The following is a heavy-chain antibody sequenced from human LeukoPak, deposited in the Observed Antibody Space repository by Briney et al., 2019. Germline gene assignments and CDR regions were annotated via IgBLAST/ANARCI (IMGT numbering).Heavy chain of an antibody. D-gene: IGHD2-2*01. CDR3: ARELPAAMPGWFDP. CDR1: GGSISSGGYY. V-gene: IGHV4-31*03. CDR2: IYYSGST. Sequence: SQTLSLTCTVSGGSISSGGYYWSWIRLHPGKGLEWIGYIYYSGSTYYNPSLKSRVTISVDTSKNQFSLKLSSVTAADTAVYYCARELPAAMPGWFDPWGQGTLVTVSS. J-gene: IGHJ5*02.